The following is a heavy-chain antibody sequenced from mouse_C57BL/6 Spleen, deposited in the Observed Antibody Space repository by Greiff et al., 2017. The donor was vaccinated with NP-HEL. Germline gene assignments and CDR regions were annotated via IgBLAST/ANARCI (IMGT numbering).Heavy chain of an antibody. CDR3: ARERGITTVVTDY. CDR2: IYPGSGST. CDR1: GYTFTSYW. J-gene: IGHJ4*01. V-gene: IGHV1-55*01. Sequence: VQLQQPGAELVKPGASVKMSCKASGYTFTSYWITWVKQRPGQGLEWIGDIYPGSGSTNYNEKFKSKATLTVDTSSSTAYMQLSSLTSEDSAVYYCARERGITTVVTDYWGQGTSVTVSS. D-gene: IGHD1-1*01.